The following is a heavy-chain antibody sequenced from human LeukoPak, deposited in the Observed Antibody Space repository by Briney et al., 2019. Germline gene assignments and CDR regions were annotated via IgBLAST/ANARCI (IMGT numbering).Heavy chain of an antibody. D-gene: IGHD3-10*01. CDR3: ARARTYYYGSGSYYNHFDY. V-gene: IGHV4-34*01. Sequence: SETLSLTCAVYGGSFSGYYWSWICQPPGKGLEWIGEINHSGSTNYNPSLKSRVTISVDTSKNQFSLKLSSVTAADTAVYYCARARTYYYGSGSYYNHFDYWGQGTLVTVSS. J-gene: IGHJ4*02. CDR1: GGSFSGYY. CDR2: INHSGST.